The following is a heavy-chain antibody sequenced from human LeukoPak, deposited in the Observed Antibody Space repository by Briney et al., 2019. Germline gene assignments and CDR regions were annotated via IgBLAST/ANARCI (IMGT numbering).Heavy chain of an antibody. D-gene: IGHD6-13*01. V-gene: IGHV3-33*01. J-gene: IGHJ4*02. CDR2: IWHDGTYK. CDR1: GXTFNNYG. Sequence: PGKSLRLSCVASGXTFNNYGMHWVRQAPGKGLDWVADIWHDGTYKFYTDSVKGRFTISRDNSKNILHLQMDNLRADDTAVYYCARESSITAAGTAFFDYWGQGAPVTVSS. CDR3: ARESSITAAGTAFFDY.